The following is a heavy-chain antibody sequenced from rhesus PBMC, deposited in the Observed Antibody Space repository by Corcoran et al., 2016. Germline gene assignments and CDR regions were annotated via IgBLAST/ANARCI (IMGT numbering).Heavy chain of an antibody. CDR1: GFTFSNYY. CDR3: TKTWGDYYPFDY. CDR2: IRNKANSYTT. J-gene: IGHJ4*01. V-gene: IGHV3-13*01. Sequence: EVQLVESGGGSVQPGGSLRLSCAASGFTFSNYYMHWVRQAQGKGLEWVGLIRNKANSYTTEFAATVKGIYTISRDDSKNTLYLQMSSLKTEDTALYYCTKTWGDYYPFDYWGQGVLVTVSS. D-gene: IGHD3-34*01.